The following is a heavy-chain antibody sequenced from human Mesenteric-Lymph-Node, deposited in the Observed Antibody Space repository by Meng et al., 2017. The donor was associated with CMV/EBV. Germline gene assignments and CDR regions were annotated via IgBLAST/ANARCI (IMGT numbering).Heavy chain of an antibody. Sequence: ASVKVSCKASGYTFTSYDINWVRQATGQGLEWMGWMNPNSGNTGYAQKFQGRVTMTRNNSISTAYMELSSLRSEDTAVYYCARSLPQTGTTFYYWGQGTLVTVSS. V-gene: IGHV1-8*01. CDR3: ARSLPQTGTTFYY. CDR1: GYTFTSYD. D-gene: IGHD1-7*01. CDR2: MNPNSGNT. J-gene: IGHJ4*02.